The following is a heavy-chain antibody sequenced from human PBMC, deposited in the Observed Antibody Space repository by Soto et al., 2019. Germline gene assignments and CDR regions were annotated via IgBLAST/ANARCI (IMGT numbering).Heavy chain of an antibody. CDR3: ARHPTPAYYYYYGMDV. J-gene: IGHJ6*02. CDR2: IDPSDSYT. CDR1: GYSFTSYW. D-gene: IGHD2-15*01. V-gene: IGHV5-10-1*01. Sequence: PGESLKISCKGSGYSFTSYWISWVRQMPGKGLEWMGRIDPSDSYTNYSPSFQGHVTISADKSISTAYLQWCSLKASDTAMYYCARHPTPAYYYYYGMDVWGQGTTITVSS.